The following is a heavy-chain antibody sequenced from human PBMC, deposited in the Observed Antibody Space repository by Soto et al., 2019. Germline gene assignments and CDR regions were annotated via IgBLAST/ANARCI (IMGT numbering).Heavy chain of an antibody. V-gene: IGHV4-31*03. J-gene: IGHJ4*02. Sequence: SETLSLTCTVSGGSTSSGGYHWSWIRQHPGKGLEWIGYIENSGTTYYNPSLKSRVTISLDTSKNQFSLKLSSVTAADTAVYYCARASSSLYNSGWPIDYWGQGTLVTVSS. CDR3: ARASSSLYNSGWPIDY. D-gene: IGHD6-19*01. CDR2: IENSGTT. CDR1: GGSTSSGGYH.